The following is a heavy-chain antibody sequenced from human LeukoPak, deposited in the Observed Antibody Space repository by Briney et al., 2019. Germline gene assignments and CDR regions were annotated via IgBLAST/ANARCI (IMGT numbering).Heavy chain of an antibody. Sequence: GGSLRLSCAASGFTFSTYGMHWVREAPGKGLEWGTLFSSDGDTTYYADSVKGRFTISRDNPKNTLHLQMNSLRVEDMAVYYCARGRYYGSGTYPYYYYDMDVWGQGSTVTVSS. CDR2: FSSDGDTT. CDR1: GFTFSTYG. J-gene: IGHJ6*02. CDR3: ARGRYYGSGTYPYYYYDMDV. D-gene: IGHD3-10*01. V-gene: IGHV3-30*03.